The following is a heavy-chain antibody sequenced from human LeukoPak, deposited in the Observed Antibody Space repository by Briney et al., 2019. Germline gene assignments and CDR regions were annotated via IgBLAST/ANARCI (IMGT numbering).Heavy chain of an antibody. Sequence: PGGSLRLSCAASGFSFSNYGMRWVRQAPGKGLEWVAVISEDGKNKYYVDSVKGRFTISRDNSRNTVHLQMNSLRVEDTAVYYCARVGYYSSGPFSYFDYWGQGTLVTVSS. V-gene: IGHV3-30*03. CDR3: ARVGYYSSGPFSYFDY. D-gene: IGHD3-10*01. CDR2: ISEDGKNK. J-gene: IGHJ4*02. CDR1: GFSFSNYG.